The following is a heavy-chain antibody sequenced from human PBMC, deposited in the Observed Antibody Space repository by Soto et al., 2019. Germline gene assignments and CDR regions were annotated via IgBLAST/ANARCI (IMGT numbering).Heavy chain of an antibody. CDR3: ARRVVVYYYMDV. D-gene: IGHD2-21*01. V-gene: IGHV4-34*01. Sequence: SXTLSLTCAVYGGSLSDYSWSWIRQPPGKGLEWIGDINLSGSTNYSPSLKSRVTISVDTSKHQFSLRLGSVTAADTAVYYCARRVVVYYYMDVWGKGTPVTVSS. CDR2: INLSGST. J-gene: IGHJ6*03. CDR1: GGSLSDYS.